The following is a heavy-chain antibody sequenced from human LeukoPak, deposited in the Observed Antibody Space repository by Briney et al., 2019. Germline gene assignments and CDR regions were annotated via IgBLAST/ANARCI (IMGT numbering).Heavy chain of an antibody. J-gene: IGHJ4*02. V-gene: IGHV3-74*01. Sequence: GGSLRLSCAASGFTFSNYWMHWVRQAPGKGRVWVSRINSGGSSRNYADSVKGRFTTSRDNAKNTLYLQMNSLRAEDTAVYYCASASSHRIAAGGDYWGQGTLVTVSS. CDR3: ASASSHRIAAGGDY. D-gene: IGHD6-13*01. CDR2: INSGGSSR. CDR1: GFTFSNYW.